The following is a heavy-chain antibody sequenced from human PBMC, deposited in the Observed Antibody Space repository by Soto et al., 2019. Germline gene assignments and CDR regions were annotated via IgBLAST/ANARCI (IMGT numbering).Heavy chain of an antibody. V-gene: IGHV4-31*03. J-gene: IGHJ6*04. CDR3: SRAQCSSCGMDA. D-gene: IGHD6-19*01. Sequence: QVQLQESGPVLVKPSQTLSLTCTVSGGSISSGGYYWSWIRQHPGKGLEWIGYIYYSGSTYYNPSPKCRVTIPVDTSKNQFSLKLRSVTAADTAVYYCSRAQCSSCGMDAWGKGTTVTVSP. CDR1: GGSISSGGYY. CDR2: IYYSGST.